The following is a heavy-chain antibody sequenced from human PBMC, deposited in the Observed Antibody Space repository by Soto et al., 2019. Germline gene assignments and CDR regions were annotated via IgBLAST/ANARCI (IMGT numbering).Heavy chain of an antibody. J-gene: IGHJ6*02. Sequence: VGSLRLSCAASGFTFSNFSMDWVRHAPGQGLEWVSSISRRGTYVYYADSVKGRSTISKDNANNMLFLQMNSLGAEDTAVYYCARQVPYSSHRMDVWGQGSTVTVSS. V-gene: IGHV3-21*06. CDR3: ARQVPYSSHRMDV. CDR1: GFTFSNFS. CDR2: ISRRGTYV. D-gene: IGHD3-22*01.